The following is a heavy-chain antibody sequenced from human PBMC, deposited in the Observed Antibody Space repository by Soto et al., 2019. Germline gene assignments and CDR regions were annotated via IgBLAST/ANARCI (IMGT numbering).Heavy chain of an antibody. D-gene: IGHD6-19*01. CDR1: GYRFPTSL. V-gene: IGHV5-51*01. CDR2: VFPADSET. Sequence: GAALKISCKASGYRFPTSLIGWVRQLPGKGLEWMGIVFPADSETKYSPSFQGQVSISADKSISTAYLQWSSLKASDTAMYYRARHLNSGRGKNYYSGMDVWGQGTKVTVSS. CDR3: ARHLNSGRGKNYYSGMDV. J-gene: IGHJ6*02.